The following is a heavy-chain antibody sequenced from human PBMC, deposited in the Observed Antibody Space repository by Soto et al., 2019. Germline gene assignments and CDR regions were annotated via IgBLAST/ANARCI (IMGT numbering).Heavy chain of an antibody. CDR1: GFTFSTYA. D-gene: IGHD3-22*01. Sequence: PGGSLRLSCAASGFTFSTYAMSWVRQAPGKGLEWVSAISGGGGNAYYADSVKGRFTISRDNSKNKLYLQMSSLRAEDTAVYYFAKDSLPYYYDSSGHYSDYWGQGTLVTVSS. J-gene: IGHJ4*02. V-gene: IGHV3-23*01. CDR2: ISGGGGNA. CDR3: AKDSLPYYYDSSGHYSDY.